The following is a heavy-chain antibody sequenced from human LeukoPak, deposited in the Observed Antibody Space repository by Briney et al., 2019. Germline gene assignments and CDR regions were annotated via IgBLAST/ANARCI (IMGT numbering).Heavy chain of an antibody. CDR2: VSGSGGTT. Sequence: GGSLRLSCAASGFTFSSYAMSWVRQAPGKGLEWVSVVSGSGGTTSYADSVKGRFTISRDNSKNTLYLQMNSLRAEDTAVYYCARDIKRTMIVVEYWGQGTLVTVSS. D-gene: IGHD3-22*01. CDR1: GFTFSSYA. J-gene: IGHJ4*02. V-gene: IGHV3-23*01. CDR3: ARDIKRTMIVVEY.